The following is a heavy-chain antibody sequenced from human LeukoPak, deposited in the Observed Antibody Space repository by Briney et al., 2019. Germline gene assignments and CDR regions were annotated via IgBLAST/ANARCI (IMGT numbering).Heavy chain of an antibody. Sequence: ASVKVSCKTSGYTFTRYTICWMRQAPGQGLEWMGWISAHNGNTSYAQKLHGRVTMTTDTSTSTAYMELRSLRSDDTAVYFCVRITIFVDYFDYWGQGTLVTVS. CDR3: VRITIFVDYFDY. CDR1: GYTFTRYT. CDR2: ISAHNGNT. D-gene: IGHD3-3*01. J-gene: IGHJ4*02. V-gene: IGHV1-18*01.